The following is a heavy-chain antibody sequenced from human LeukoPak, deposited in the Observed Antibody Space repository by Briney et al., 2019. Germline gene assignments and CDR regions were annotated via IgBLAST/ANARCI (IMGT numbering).Heavy chain of an antibody. CDR1: GGSISSYY. D-gene: IGHD3-10*01. CDR3: ARMVRVVLYFDS. Sequence: SETLSLTCTVSGGSISSYYWTWIRQPPGKGLEWIVYIYYSGSTNYNPSLKSRVTISLDTSKNQFSLKLNSVTAADTAIYYCARMVRVVLYFDSWAREPWSPSPQ. J-gene: IGHJ4*02. V-gene: IGHV4-59*01. CDR2: IYYSGST.